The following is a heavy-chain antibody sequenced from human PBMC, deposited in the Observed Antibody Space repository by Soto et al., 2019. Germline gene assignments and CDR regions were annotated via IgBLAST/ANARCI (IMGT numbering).Heavy chain of an antibody. CDR1: GYTFTSYG. D-gene: IGHD3-3*01. J-gene: IGHJ5*02. V-gene: IGHV1-18*01. CDR3: ARVNTIFGVVITWFDP. CDR2: ISAYNGNT. Sequence: QVQLVQSGAEVKKPGASVKVSCKASGYTFTSYGISWVRQAPGQGLEWMGWISAYNGNTNYAQKLQGRVTMTTDTTTSTAYMELRSLRSDDTAVYYCARVNTIFGVVITWFDPWGQGTLVTVSS.